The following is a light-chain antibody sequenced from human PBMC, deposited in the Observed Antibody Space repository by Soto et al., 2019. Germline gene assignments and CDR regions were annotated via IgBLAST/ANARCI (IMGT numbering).Light chain of an antibody. J-gene: IGKJ2*01. CDR3: QQRSNWAQT. Sequence: EIVLTQSPATLSLSPGERATLSCRASQSVSSYVAWYQQKPGQTPRLLIYDASNRATDTPARFSGNRSGTDFTLTISTLEPEDSAVYYCQQRSNWAQTFGQGTRLEI. CDR1: QSVSSY. CDR2: DAS. V-gene: IGKV3-11*01.